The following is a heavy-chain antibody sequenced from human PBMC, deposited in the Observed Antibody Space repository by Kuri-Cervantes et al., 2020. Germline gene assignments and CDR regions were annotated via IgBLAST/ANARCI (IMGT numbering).Heavy chain of an antibody. CDR2: FDPEDGET. V-gene: IGHV1-24*01. CDR1: GYTLTELS. Sequence: ASVKVSCKVSGYTLTELSMHWVRQAPGKGLEWMGGFDPEDGETIYAQKFQGRVTMTEDTSTDTAYMELSSLRSADTAVYYCARGYEPAVWYAYDYYYYMNVWGKGTTVTVSS. CDR3: ARGYEPAVWYAYDYYYYMNV. D-gene: IGHD3-16*01. J-gene: IGHJ6*03.